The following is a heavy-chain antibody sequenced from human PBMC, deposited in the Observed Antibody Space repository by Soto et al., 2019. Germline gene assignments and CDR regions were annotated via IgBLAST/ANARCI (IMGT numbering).Heavy chain of an antibody. V-gene: IGHV3-30*18. CDR3: AKALGYCSGGSCYRPGYYYGMDV. D-gene: IGHD2-15*01. CDR1: GFTFSSFG. J-gene: IGHJ6*02. CDR2: ISYDGNNK. Sequence: QVQLVESGGGVVQPGRSLRLSCAASGFTFSSFGMHWVRQAPGKGLEWVAVISYDGNNKYYADSVKGRFTISRDNSKNTLYLHMNSLGAEDTAVYYCAKALGYCSGGSCYRPGYYYGMDVWGQGTTVTVSS.